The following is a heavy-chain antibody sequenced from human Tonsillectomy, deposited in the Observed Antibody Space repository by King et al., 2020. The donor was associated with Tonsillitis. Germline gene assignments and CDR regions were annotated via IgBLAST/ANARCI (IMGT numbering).Heavy chain of an antibody. CDR2: VKSKSDGQRT. CDR3: TTALYGSTTYYNRAFDI. CDR1: GFTFSNAW. D-gene: IGHD3-10*01. Sequence: VQLVESGGGLVEPGGSLRLSCAASGFTFSNAWMSWVRQAPGKGLEWVARVKSKSDGQRTDYAAPVKGRFTISRDDSKNTLYLQMNSLKTEDTAVYYCTTALYGSTTYYNRAFDIWGQGTMVTVSS. V-gene: IGHV3-15*01. J-gene: IGHJ3*02.